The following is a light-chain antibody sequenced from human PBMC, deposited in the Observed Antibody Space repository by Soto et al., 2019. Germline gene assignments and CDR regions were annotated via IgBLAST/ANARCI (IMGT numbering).Light chain of an antibody. CDR3: HQRNK. Sequence: EGVLIQPPATLSLAPGERATLSSRASQFLSSYLAWYQQKPGQPPRLLIYDTSNRPTGIPARFSGSRSGTACTLTISSLEPEEVGVYFSHQRNKVGQGTRLEIK. J-gene: IGKJ5*01. V-gene: IGKV3-11*01. CDR2: DTS. CDR1: QFLSSY.